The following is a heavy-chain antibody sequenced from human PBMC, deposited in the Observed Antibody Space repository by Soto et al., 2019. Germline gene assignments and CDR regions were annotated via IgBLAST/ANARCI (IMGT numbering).Heavy chain of an antibody. CDR1: GGSFSGYY. CDR2: INHSGST. V-gene: IGHV4-34*01. D-gene: IGHD3-3*01. CDR3: GREPYDFWSGYYSGVVMDYYYGMDV. J-gene: IGHJ6*02. Sequence: SETLSLTCAVYGGSFSGYYWSWIRQPPGKGLEWIGEINHSGSTNYNPSLKSRVTISVDTSKNQFSLKLSSVTAADTAVYYCGREPYDFWSGYYSGVVMDYYYGMDVWGQGTTVTVSS.